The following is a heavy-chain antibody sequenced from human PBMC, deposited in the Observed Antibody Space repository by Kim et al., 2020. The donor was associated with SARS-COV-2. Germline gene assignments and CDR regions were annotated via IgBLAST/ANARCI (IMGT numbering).Heavy chain of an antibody. Sequence: YTRGRTNYNPSLQSRVTMSVDMSKNQFSLKLSSVTAADTAVYYCASALGHWGQGTLVTVSS. V-gene: IGHV4-4*07. CDR3: ASALGH. D-gene: IGHD3-16*02. CDR2: YTRGRT. J-gene: IGHJ4*02.